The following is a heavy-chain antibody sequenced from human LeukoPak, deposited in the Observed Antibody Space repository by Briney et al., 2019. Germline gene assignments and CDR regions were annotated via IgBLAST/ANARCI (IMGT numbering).Heavy chain of an antibody. Sequence: PGGSLRLSCATSGFTFSSSAMSWVRQPPGKGLEWVSYISVSGSTKYYLDSVKGRFTISRDNAKNSLYLQMNSLRGEDTAVYYCARGAWDNWGQGTLVTVSS. J-gene: IGHJ4*02. CDR3: ARGAWDN. V-gene: IGHV3-48*03. CDR2: ISVSGSTK. CDR1: GFTFSSSA.